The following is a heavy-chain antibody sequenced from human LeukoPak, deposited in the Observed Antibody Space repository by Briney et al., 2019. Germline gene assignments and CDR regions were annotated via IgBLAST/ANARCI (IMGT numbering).Heavy chain of an antibody. CDR3: ARDRYDGSGFDY. CDR1: GFTFSSYS. Sequence: GGSLRLSCAASGFTFSSYSMNWVRQAPGKGLEWVSSISSSSSYIYYADSVKGRFTISRDNAENSLYLQMNSLRAEDTAVYYCARDRYDGSGFDYWGQGTLVTVSS. V-gene: IGHV3-21*01. D-gene: IGHD3-10*01. J-gene: IGHJ4*02. CDR2: ISSSSSYI.